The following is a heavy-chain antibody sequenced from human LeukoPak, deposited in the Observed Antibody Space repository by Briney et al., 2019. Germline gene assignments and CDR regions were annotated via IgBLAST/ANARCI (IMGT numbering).Heavy chain of an antibody. D-gene: IGHD6-13*01. CDR3: ARGPSYSSSWYAEWFDP. J-gene: IGHJ5*02. CDR2: IYTSGST. Sequence: PSETLSLTCTVSGGSISSYYWSWIRQPAGKGLEWVGRIYTSGSTNYNPSLKSRVTMSVDTSKNQFSLKLSSVTAADTAVYYCARGPSYSSSWYAEWFDPWGQGTLVTVSS. V-gene: IGHV4-4*07. CDR1: GGSISSYY.